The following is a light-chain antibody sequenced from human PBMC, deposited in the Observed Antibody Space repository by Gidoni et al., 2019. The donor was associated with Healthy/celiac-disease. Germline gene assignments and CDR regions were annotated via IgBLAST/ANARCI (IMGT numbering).Light chain of an antibody. J-gene: IGLJ1*01. Sequence: SYELTQPPSVSVSPGQTASITCSGDKLGDKYACWYQQKPGQSPVLVIYQDSKRPSGIPERFSGSNSGNTATLTISGIQAMDEADYYCQAWDSSTAIFVFGTGTKVTVL. CDR2: QDS. CDR1: KLGDKY. V-gene: IGLV3-1*01. CDR3: QAWDSSTAIFV.